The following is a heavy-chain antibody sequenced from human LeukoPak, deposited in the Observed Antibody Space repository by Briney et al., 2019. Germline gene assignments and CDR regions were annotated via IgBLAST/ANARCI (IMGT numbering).Heavy chain of an antibody. CDR2: ISAYNGNT. CDR3: ARERIDFWSGYRRNDACDI. Sequence: GASVKVSCKAFGYTFTSCGISWLRQAPGQGLEWMGWISAYNGNTNYAQKLQGRVTMTTDTSTSTAYMELRSLRSDDTAVYYCARERIDFWSGYRRNDACDIWGQGTMVTVSS. D-gene: IGHD3-3*01. J-gene: IGHJ3*02. CDR1: GYTFTSCG. V-gene: IGHV1-18*01.